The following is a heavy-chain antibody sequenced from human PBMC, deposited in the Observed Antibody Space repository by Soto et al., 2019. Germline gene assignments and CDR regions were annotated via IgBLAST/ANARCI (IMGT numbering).Heavy chain of an antibody. J-gene: IGHJ4*02. Sequence: QVQLQQWGAGLLKPSETLSLTCAVYGGSFSGYYWSWIRQPPGKGLEWIGEINHSGSTNYNPSLKRRVTISVDXXKXQXFLKLSSVTAADTAVYYCARGLWGYCSGGSCRSLYYWGQGTLVTVSS. CDR1: GGSFSGYY. CDR2: INHSGST. V-gene: IGHV4-34*01. CDR3: ARGLWGYCSGGSCRSLYY. D-gene: IGHD2-15*01.